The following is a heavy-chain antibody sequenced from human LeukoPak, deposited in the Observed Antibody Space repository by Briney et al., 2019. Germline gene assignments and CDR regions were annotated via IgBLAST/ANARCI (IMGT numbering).Heavy chain of an antibody. J-gene: IGHJ5*02. CDR2: IYYSGST. CDR1: GGSFSSYY. CDR3: ARRITIFGGPANWFDP. D-gene: IGHD3-3*01. V-gene: IGHV4-39*01. Sequence: SETLSLTCAVYGGSFSSYYWGWIRQPPGKGLEWIGSIYYSGSTYYNPSLKSRVTISVDTSKNQFSLKLSSVTAADTAVYYCARRITIFGGPANWFDPWGQGTLVTVSS.